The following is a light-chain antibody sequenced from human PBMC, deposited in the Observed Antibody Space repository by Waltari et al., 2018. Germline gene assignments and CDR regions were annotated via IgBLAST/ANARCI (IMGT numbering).Light chain of an antibody. CDR1: QSVNRA. V-gene: IGKV3-20*01. J-gene: IGKJ1*01. Sequence: EIELTQSPGTLSLSPGERATLSCKASQSVNRALAWYLQKPGQAPRLLIYGIFDRAAGVPDRFSGSGSGTDFSLTISRLEPEDFAVYYCQHYLRLPVTFGQGTRVEVK. CDR3: QHYLRLPVT. CDR2: GIF.